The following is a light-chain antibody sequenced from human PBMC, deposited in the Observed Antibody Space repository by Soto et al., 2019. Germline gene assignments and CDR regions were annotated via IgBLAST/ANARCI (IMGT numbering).Light chain of an antibody. CDR3: QQYNNWPPERT. Sequence: TQSPAPLSVSPGERATLSCRASQSVSSNLAWYQQKPGQAPRLLIYGASTRATGIPARFSGSGSGTEFTLTISSLQSEDFAVYYCQQYNNWPPERTFGQGTKVDNK. CDR1: QSVSSN. CDR2: GAS. J-gene: IGKJ1*01. V-gene: IGKV3-15*01.